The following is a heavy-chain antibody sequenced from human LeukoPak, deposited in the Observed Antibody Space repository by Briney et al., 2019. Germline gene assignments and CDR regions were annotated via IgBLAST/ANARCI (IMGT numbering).Heavy chain of an antibody. CDR1: GDSIRSSGYY. Sequence: RPSEPLSLTCIVSGDSIRSSGYYWGWIRQPPGKGLEWIGSMFYGETTSYSPSLQSRFTISLDTSKNQFSLRLNSVTAADTAVYYCARLERSRMDGAQYWGQGTLVTVSS. J-gene: IGHJ4*02. CDR2: MFYGETT. V-gene: IGHV4-39*01. CDR3: ARLERSRMDGAQY. D-gene: IGHD4/OR15-4a*01.